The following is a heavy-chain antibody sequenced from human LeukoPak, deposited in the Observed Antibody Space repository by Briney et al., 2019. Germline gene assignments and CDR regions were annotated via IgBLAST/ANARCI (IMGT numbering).Heavy chain of an antibody. CDR1: GGSFSGYY. D-gene: IGHD3-9*01. CDR2: INHSGST. V-gene: IGHV4-34*01. CDR3: ARDGDLRYFDWLLPTLNWFDP. J-gene: IGHJ5*02. Sequence: SETLSLTCAVYGGSFSGYYWSWIRQPPGKGLEWIGEINHSGSTNYNPSLKSRVTISVDTSKDQFSLKLSSVTAEDTAVYYCARDGDLRYFDWLLPTLNWFDPWGQGTLVTVSS.